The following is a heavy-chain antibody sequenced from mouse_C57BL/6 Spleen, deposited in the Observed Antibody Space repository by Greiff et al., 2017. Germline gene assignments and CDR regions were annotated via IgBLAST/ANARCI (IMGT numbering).Heavy chain of an antibody. D-gene: IGHD2-1*01. CDR2: IWSGGST. CDR3: ARLYYGNQQGFAY. V-gene: IGHV2-2*01. CDR1: GFSLTSYG. Sequence: QVQLQQSGPGLVQPSQSLSITCTVSGFSLTSYGVHWVRQSPGKGLEWLGVIWSGGSTDYNAAFISRLSISKDNSKSQVFFKMNSLQADDTAIYYCARLYYGNQQGFAYWGQGTLVTVSA. J-gene: IGHJ3*01.